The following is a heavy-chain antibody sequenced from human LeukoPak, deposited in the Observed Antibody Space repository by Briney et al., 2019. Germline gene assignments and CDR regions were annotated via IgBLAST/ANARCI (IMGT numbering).Heavy chain of an antibody. Sequence: GRSLRLSCAASGFTFDSYAMHWVRQAPGKGLEWVAVISYDGNNKDYEDSMKGRFTISRDNSKNTVHLHMNSLRTEDTAVYFCAKDRVGEGVAAIDYWGQGTLVTVSS. CDR2: ISYDGNNK. CDR3: AKDRVGEGVAAIDY. CDR1: GFTFDSYA. D-gene: IGHD6-19*01. J-gene: IGHJ4*02. V-gene: IGHV3-30*18.